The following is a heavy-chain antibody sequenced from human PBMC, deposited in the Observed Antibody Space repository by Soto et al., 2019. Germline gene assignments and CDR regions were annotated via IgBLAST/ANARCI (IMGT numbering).Heavy chain of an antibody. Sequence: QVQLVQSGAEVKKPGSSVKVSCKASGGTFSSYAISWVRQAPGQGLEWMGGIIPIFGTANYAQKFQGRVTITADESTSTAYMELSSLRSEDTAVYYCARERRYCSSTSCYLEDSYYYYGMDVWGQGTTVTVSS. V-gene: IGHV1-69*01. J-gene: IGHJ6*02. CDR3: ARERRYCSSTSCYLEDSYYYYGMDV. D-gene: IGHD2-2*01. CDR1: GGTFSSYA. CDR2: IIPIFGTA.